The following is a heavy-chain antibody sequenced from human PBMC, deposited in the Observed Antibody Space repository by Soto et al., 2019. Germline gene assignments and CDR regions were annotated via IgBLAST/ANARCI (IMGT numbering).Heavy chain of an antibody. CDR2: IWYAGSNK. CDR1: GFTFSTYG. CDR3: ARGTVHFDY. J-gene: IGHJ4*02. D-gene: IGHD4-17*01. Sequence: QVQLVESGGGVVQPGRSLRLSCAASGFTFSTYGMHWVRQAPGKGLEWVAVIWYAGSNKYYADSVKGRFTITRDNSKNTLYLQMNSLRAEDTAVYYCARGTVHFDYWGQGTLVTVSS. V-gene: IGHV3-33*01.